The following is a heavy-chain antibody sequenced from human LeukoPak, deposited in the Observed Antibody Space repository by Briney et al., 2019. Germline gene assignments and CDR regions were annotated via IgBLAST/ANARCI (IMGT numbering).Heavy chain of an antibody. D-gene: IGHD6-13*01. Sequence: GGSLRLSCAASGFTFSSYGMHWVRQAPGKGLEWVSDIFSDRSDKFYADSVKGRFTISRDNSKNTLYLQMNSLRAEDTAVYYCAKDSMGYSSSLFDYWGQGTLVTVSS. CDR1: GFTFSSYG. CDR3: AKDSMGYSSSLFDY. CDR2: IFSDRSDK. J-gene: IGHJ4*02. V-gene: IGHV3-33*06.